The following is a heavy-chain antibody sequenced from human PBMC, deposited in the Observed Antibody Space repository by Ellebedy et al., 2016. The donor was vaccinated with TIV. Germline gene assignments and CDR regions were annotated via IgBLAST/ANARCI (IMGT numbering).Heavy chain of an antibody. D-gene: IGHD7-27*01. CDR2: ISYDGSNK. J-gene: IGHJ6*04. Sequence: GESLKISCAASGFTFSYYSMHWVRQAPGKGLEWVAVISYDGSNKYYADSVKGRFTISRDNSKNTLYLQMNSLRVDDTAVYYCAREATPGEVAGMDVWGKGTTVTVSS. V-gene: IGHV3-30*04. CDR3: AREATPGEVAGMDV. CDR1: GFTFSYYS.